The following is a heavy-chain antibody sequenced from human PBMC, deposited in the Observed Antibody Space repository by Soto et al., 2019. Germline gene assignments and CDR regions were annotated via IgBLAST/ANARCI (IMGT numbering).Heavy chain of an antibody. CDR1: GGSISSGGYS. Sequence: SETLSRTCAVSGGSISSGGYSWSWIRQPPGKGLEWIGYIYHSGSTYYNPSLKSRVSISVDRSKNQFSLKLSSVTAADTAVYYCASEYYYGSGTDFWGQGTLVTVSS. D-gene: IGHD3-10*01. J-gene: IGHJ4*02. V-gene: IGHV4-30-2*01. CDR2: IYHSGST. CDR3: ASEYYYGSGTDF.